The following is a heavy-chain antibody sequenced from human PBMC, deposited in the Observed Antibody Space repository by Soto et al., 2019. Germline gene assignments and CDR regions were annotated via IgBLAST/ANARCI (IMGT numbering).Heavy chain of an antibody. CDR1: GGSISSGGYY. D-gene: IGHD1-26*01. CDR2: IYYSGST. Sequence: QVQLQESGPGLVKPSQTLSLTCTVSGGSISSGGYYWSWIRQHPGKGLEWIGYIYYSGSTYYNPSLKSRVTISVDTSKNQFSLKLSSVTAADTAVYYCAREVRESGSPWEYNWFDPWGQGTLVTVSS. J-gene: IGHJ5*02. V-gene: IGHV4-31*03. CDR3: AREVRESGSPWEYNWFDP.